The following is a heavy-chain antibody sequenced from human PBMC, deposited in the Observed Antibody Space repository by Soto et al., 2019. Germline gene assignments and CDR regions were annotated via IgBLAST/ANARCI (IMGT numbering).Heavy chain of an antibody. CDR2: ISGYSDST. V-gene: IGHV1-18*01. CDR3: ALKSHDSSGSQSGAFDI. D-gene: IGHD6-19*01. CDR1: GYTFTTYG. Sequence: ASVKVSCKASGYTFTTYGISWVRQAPGQGLEWMGRISGYSDSTSYAQKFQGRVTMTRDTSTSTVYMGLSSLRSEDTAVYYCALKSHDSSGSQSGAFDIWGQGTMVTVSS. J-gene: IGHJ3*02.